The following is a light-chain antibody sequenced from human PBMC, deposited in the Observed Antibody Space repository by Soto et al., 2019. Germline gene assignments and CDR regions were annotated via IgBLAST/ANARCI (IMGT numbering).Light chain of an antibody. Sequence: IQMNKSPSSLSASVGDRVTITCRASQDIRNDLGWYQQKPGKAPKRLIYAAYSLQSGVQSRFSGSGSGTEFTLTIRSLQPEDFGTYYCVQDNRYPNTFGQGTRLEIK. CDR2: AAY. V-gene: IGKV1-17*01. CDR1: QDIRND. J-gene: IGKJ5*01. CDR3: VQDNRYPNT.